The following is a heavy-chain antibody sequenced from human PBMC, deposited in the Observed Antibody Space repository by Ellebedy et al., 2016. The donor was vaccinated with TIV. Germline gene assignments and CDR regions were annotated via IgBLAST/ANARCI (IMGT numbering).Heavy chain of an antibody. CDR2: IDWDDDK. V-gene: IGHV2-70*11. CDR3: ARTGGSNYNRGFDY. J-gene: IGHJ4*02. D-gene: IGHD5-18*01. CDR1: GFSLSTTKMS. Sequence: SGPTLVKPTQTLTLTCTFSGFSLSTTKMSVNWIRQPPGKALEWLARIDWDDDKYYNTSLKTRLTISKDTSENQVVLTMTNMDPVDTATYYCARTGGSNYNRGFDYWGQGTLVTVSS.